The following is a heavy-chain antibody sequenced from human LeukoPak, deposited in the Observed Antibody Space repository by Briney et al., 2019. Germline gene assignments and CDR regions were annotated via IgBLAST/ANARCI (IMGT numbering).Heavy chain of an antibody. CDR1: GGSFSGYY. Sequence: TSETLSLTCAVYGGSFSGYYWSWIRQPPGKGLEWIGEINHSGSTNYNPSLKSRVTISVDTSKNQFSLKLSSVTAADTAVYYCARDRGFRSWFDPWGQGTLVTVSS. J-gene: IGHJ5*02. CDR2: INHSGST. D-gene: IGHD3-10*01. V-gene: IGHV4-34*01. CDR3: ARDRGFRSWFDP.